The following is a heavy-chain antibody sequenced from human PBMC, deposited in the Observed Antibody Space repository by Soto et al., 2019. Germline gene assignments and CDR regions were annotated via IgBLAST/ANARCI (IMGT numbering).Heavy chain of an antibody. CDR2: ISSNNKYI. V-gene: IGHV3-21*01. D-gene: IGHD6-13*01. CDR1: GFTFSRYS. J-gene: IGHJ4*02. CDR3: ARSPIAALDY. Sequence: LRLCCAASGFTFSRYSMNWVRQVSGNGLECVSSISSNNKYIYYAISVKSRYTISRDNANNSLYLQMNSLRGEETAVYYCARSPIAALDYWGQGIVVTVSS.